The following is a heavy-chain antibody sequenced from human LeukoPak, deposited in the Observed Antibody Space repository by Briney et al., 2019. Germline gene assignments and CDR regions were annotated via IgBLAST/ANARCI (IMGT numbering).Heavy chain of an antibody. D-gene: IGHD6-19*01. CDR2: IYTSGST. Sequence: SETLSLTCTVSGGSISSYYWSWIRQPAGKGLECIGRIYTSGSTNYNPSLKSRVTMSVDTSKNQFSLKLSSVTAADTAVYYCARDGNSGWYFYYFDYWGQGTLVTVSS. CDR1: GGSISSYY. J-gene: IGHJ4*02. V-gene: IGHV4-4*07. CDR3: ARDGNSGWYFYYFDY.